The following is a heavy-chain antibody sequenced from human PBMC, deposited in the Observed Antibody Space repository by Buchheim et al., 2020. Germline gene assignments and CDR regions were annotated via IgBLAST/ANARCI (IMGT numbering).Heavy chain of an antibody. V-gene: IGHV3-23*01. CDR1: GFTLSTYA. Sequence: EVQVLESGGGLVQPGGSLRLSCAVSGFTLSTYAMSWVRQAPGKGLEWVSAITASGRNTYYADSVKGRFSISRDKSQNPLYLQMNSLRADDTALYYCARINGDVFSYGMDVWGQGTT. J-gene: IGHJ6*02. CDR3: ARINGDVFSYGMDV. D-gene: IGHD4-17*01. CDR2: ITASGRNT.